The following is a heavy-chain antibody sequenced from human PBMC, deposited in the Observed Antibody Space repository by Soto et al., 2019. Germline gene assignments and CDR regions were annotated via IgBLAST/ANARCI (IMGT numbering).Heavy chain of an antibody. D-gene: IGHD3-10*01. CDR2: ISGSAAST. Sequence: EVQLLESGGGLVQPGGSLRLSCAASGFTFNTFAMNWVRQAPGKGLQWVSTISGSAASTFYADSVKGRFTISRDILKNTLLLQMNSLRVEDTAIYYCAKEQRSSGSGNHLSGFDVWGQGTMVTVSS. CDR1: GFTFNTFA. J-gene: IGHJ3*01. V-gene: IGHV3-23*01. CDR3: AKEQRSSGSGNHLSGFDV.